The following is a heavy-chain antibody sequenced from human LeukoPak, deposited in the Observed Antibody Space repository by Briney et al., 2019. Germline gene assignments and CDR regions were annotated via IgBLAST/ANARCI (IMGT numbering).Heavy chain of an antibody. CDR3: ARGSSGWSFDY. J-gene: IGHJ4*02. CDR2: ISVYNGNT. Sequence: VASVKVSCKASGYTFSTYRIIWVRQAPGQGLEWMGWISVYNGNTNYAQKLQGRVTMTTDTSTSTAYMELRSLRSGDTALYYCARGSSGWSFDYWGQGTLVTVSS. CDR1: GYTFSTYR. V-gene: IGHV1-18*01. D-gene: IGHD6-13*01.